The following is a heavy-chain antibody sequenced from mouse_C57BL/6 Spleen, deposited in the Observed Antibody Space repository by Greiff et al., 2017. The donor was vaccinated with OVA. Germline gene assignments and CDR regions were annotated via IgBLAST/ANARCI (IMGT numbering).Heavy chain of an antibody. J-gene: IGHJ4*01. V-gene: IGHV14-2*01. D-gene: IGHD1-1*01. CDR1: GFTIKDYY. CDR2: IDPADGDT. Sequence: EVQLQQSGAELVKPGASVKLSCTASGFTIKDYYMHWVKQRTEQGLEWIGRIDPADGDTKYAPKFQGKATITADTSSNTAYLQLSSLTSEDTAVYYCARLLLRYDARDYWGQGTSVTVSS. CDR3: ARLLLRYDARDY.